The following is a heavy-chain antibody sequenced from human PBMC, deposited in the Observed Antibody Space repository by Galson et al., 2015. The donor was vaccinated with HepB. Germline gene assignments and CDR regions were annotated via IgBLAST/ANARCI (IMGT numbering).Heavy chain of an antibody. CDR2: ISNNGVDT. V-gene: IGHV3-64D*06. Sequence: SLRLSCAASGFNFNYYAMHWVRQAPGKGLEYLSGISNNGVDTHYADSVKGRFTISRDNFKKNLNLQMSSLRTEDTALYYCVKEDILAGFLVGNFHVWGQGTMVTVSS. J-gene: IGHJ3*01. CDR1: GFNFNYYA. CDR3: VKEDILAGFLVGNFHV. D-gene: IGHD3-9*01.